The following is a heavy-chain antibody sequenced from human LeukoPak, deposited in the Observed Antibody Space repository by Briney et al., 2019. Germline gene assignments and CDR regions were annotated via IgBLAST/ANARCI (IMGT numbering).Heavy chain of an antibody. J-gene: IGHJ6*02. V-gene: IGHV4-59*01. CDR1: GGSINSYY. CDR3: ATTYYYDSSGYYSYYYYYGMDV. CDR2: IYYSGST. D-gene: IGHD3-22*01. Sequence: PSETLSLTCTVSGGSINSYYWSWIRQPPGKGLEWIGYIYYSGSTNYNPSLKSRVTISVDTSKNQFSLKLSSVTAADTAVYYCATTYYYDSSGYYSYYYYYGMDVWGQGTTVTVSS.